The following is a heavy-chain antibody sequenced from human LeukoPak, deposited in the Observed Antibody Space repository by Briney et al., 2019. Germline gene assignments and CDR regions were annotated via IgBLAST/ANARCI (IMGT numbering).Heavy chain of an antibody. CDR3: ATVKGYYYDSSGYYYLNY. Sequence: ASVKVSCKVSGYTLTELSMHWVRQAPGKGLEWMGGFDPEDGETIYAQKFQGRVTMTEDPSTDTAYMELSSLRSEDTAVYYCATVKGYYYDSSGYYYLNYWGQGTLVTVSS. CDR2: FDPEDGET. D-gene: IGHD3-22*01. J-gene: IGHJ4*02. V-gene: IGHV1-24*01. CDR1: GYTLTELS.